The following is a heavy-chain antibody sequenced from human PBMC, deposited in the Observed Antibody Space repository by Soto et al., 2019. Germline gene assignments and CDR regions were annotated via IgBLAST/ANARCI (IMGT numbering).Heavy chain of an antibody. CDR3: ARYTGYTFGSLNY. V-gene: IGHV1-3*01. CDR2: MNAGVGNT. CDR1: GYTFTDYA. Sequence: HVGLVQSGADVKKPGASVTISCKAPGYTFTDYALHSVRQAPGQRLEWMGWMNAGVGNTLYSQKFQGRITITRDTSASTAYMELNSLKSEDTAIYYCARYTGYTFGSLNYWGPGTLVTVSS. J-gene: IGHJ4*02. D-gene: IGHD5-18*01.